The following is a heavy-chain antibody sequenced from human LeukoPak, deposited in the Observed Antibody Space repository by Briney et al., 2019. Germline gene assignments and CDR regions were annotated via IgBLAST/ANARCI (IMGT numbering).Heavy chain of an antibody. D-gene: IGHD6-6*01. CDR2: ISYDGSNK. Sequence: PGGSLRLSCAASGFTFSSYGMHWVRQAPGKGLEWVAVISYDGSNKYYADSVKGRFTISRDNSKNALYLQMNSLRAEDTAVYYCAKDRLEQLPGGYFDYWGQGTLVTVS. CDR3: AKDRLEQLPGGYFDY. J-gene: IGHJ4*02. CDR1: GFTFSSYG. V-gene: IGHV3-30*18.